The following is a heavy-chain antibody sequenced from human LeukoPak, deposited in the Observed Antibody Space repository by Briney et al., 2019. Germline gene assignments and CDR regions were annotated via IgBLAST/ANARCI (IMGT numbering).Heavy chain of an antibody. J-gene: IGHJ4*02. CDR1: GFSFSNFA. CDR2: ISVSGSGGST. Sequence: GGSLRLSCAASGFSFSNFAMNWVRQAPGKGLEWVSTISVSGSGGSTYYADSVKGRFTISRDNSKNTLYLQMNSLRAEDTAVYYCANGDDYGGNSDYWGQGTLVTVSS. D-gene: IGHD4-23*01. CDR3: ANGDDYGGNSDY. V-gene: IGHV3-23*01.